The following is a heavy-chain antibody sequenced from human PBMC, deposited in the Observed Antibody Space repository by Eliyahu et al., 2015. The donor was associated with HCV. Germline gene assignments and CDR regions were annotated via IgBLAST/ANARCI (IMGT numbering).Heavy chain of an antibody. Sequence: QLQLQESGPGLVKPSETLSLTCTVPGGSISSSSYYWGWIRQPPGKGLEWIGSIYYSGSTYYNPSLKSRVTISVDTSKNQFSLKLSSVTAADTAVYYCARPDNWNYFDYWGQGTLVTVSS. J-gene: IGHJ4*02. V-gene: IGHV4-39*01. CDR3: ARPDNWNYFDY. CDR2: IYYSGST. D-gene: IGHD1-20*01. CDR1: GGSISSSSYY.